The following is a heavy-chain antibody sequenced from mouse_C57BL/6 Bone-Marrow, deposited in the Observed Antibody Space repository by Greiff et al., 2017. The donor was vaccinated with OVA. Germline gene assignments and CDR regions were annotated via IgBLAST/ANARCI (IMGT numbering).Heavy chain of an antibody. D-gene: IGHD2-1*01. CDR1: GYTFTNYW. V-gene: IGHV1-63*01. Sequence: QVQLKQSGAELVRPGTSVKMSCKASGYTFTNYWIGWVKQRPGHGLEWIGEIYAGGGYTNYTEKFKGKATRTADKSSNTAYMQVSSLTSEDTAVYNCAYSGGNYEFAYWGQGTLVTVSS. CDR2: IYAGGGYT. J-gene: IGHJ3*01. CDR3: AYSGGNYEFAY.